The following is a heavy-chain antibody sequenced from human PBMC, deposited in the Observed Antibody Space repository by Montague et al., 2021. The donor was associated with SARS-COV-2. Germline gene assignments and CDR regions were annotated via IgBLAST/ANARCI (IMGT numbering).Heavy chain of an antibody. CDR1: GLSLTTRRVC. J-gene: IGHJ6*02. V-gene: IGHV2-70*11. CDR3: AWSTDDFFYQYGMDV. CDR2: XDWDEDK. D-gene: IGHD1-1*01. Sequence: PALVKPTQTLILTCSLSGLSLTTRRVCVSWIRQPPGKALEWLARXDWDEDKYYNIFLKSRLTISKDTSTNQVVLTMTNMDPVDTGTYYCAWSTDDFFYQYGMDVWGQGTTVTVSS.